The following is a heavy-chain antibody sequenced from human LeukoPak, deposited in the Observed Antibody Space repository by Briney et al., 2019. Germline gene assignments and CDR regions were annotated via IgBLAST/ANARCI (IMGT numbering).Heavy chain of an antibody. CDR3: AREGDGSRYYFDY. CDR1: GFSFSNYY. D-gene: IGHD2-21*01. Sequence: QPGGSLRLSCKASGFSFSNYYMNWVRQAPGKGLEWLSHINGRGGIINYADSVKGRFTISRDNARSSLDLHMSSLGAEDTAVYYCAREGDGSRYYFDYWGQGILVTVSS. V-gene: IGHV3-48*04. CDR2: INGRGGII. J-gene: IGHJ4*02.